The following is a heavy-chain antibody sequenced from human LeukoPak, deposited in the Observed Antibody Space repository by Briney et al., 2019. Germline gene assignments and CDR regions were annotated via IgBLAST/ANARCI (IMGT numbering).Heavy chain of an antibody. Sequence: ASVKVSCKASGYTFTGYYMHWVRQAPGQGLEWMGWILPSSGGPYYAQKFQGRITMTRDTSISTAYMELTRLRSDDTAVYYCARKGEDYGDYDYWGQGTLVTVPS. CDR3: ARKGEDYGDYDY. J-gene: IGHJ4*02. V-gene: IGHV1-2*02. CDR1: GYTFTGYY. CDR2: ILPSSGGP. D-gene: IGHD4-17*01.